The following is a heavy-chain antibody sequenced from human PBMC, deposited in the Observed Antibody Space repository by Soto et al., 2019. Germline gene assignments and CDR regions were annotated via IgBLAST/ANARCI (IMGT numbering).Heavy chain of an antibody. D-gene: IGHD3-10*01. CDR3: ARAPRGNYGYPSYFDY. Sequence: SETLSLTCTVSGGSISSYYWSWIRQPPGKVLDCIGYIYYSGSTNYNPSLKSRVTISVDTSKNQFSLKLSSVTAADAAVYYCARAPRGNYGYPSYFDYWGQGTLVTVSS. CDR2: IYYSGST. CDR1: GGSISSYY. J-gene: IGHJ4*02. V-gene: IGHV4-59*01.